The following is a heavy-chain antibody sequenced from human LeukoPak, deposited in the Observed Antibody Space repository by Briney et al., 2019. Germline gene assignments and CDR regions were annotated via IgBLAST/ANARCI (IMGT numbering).Heavy chain of an antibody. CDR3: ARGGSSSSWDDFDY. V-gene: IGHV1-69*13. CDR1: GGTFSSYA. J-gene: IGHJ4*02. Sequence: ASVKVSCKASGGTFSSYAISWVRQAPGQGLEWMGGIIPIFGTANYAQKFQGRVTITADESTSTAYMELSSLRSEDTAVYYCARGGSSSSWDDFDYWGQGTLVTVSS. D-gene: IGHD6-13*01. CDR2: IIPIFGTA.